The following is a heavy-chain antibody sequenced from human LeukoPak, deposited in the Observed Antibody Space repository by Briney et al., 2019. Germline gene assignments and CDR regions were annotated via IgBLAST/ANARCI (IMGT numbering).Heavy chain of an antibody. CDR2: VQVSGSS. V-gene: IGHV4-4*07. D-gene: IGHD1/OR15-1a*01. Sequence: SETLSLTCGVSGGSISNFYWNWIRQPAGKGLEWMGRVQVSGSSRYNPSVAGRVSRLADTSENPVSLTVTSVTAAETAVYFCERDPSGSGGHNNDAFDIWGQGTMVTVSS. CDR3: ERDPSGSGGHNNDAFDI. J-gene: IGHJ3*02. CDR1: GGSISNFY.